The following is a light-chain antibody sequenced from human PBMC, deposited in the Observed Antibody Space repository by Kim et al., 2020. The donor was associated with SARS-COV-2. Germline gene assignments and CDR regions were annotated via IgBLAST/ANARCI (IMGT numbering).Light chain of an antibody. CDR2: DVS. CDR1: SSDVGDYDY. CDR3: SSYTSSSTLV. Sequence: QSALTQPASVSGSPGQSITISCTGTSSDVGDYDYVSWYQQHPANAPKLMIYDVSKRPSVVSNLFSGSKSGNTASLTISGLQAEDEADYYCSSYTSSSTLVFGGGTQLTVL. V-gene: IGLV2-14*03. J-gene: IGLJ2*01.